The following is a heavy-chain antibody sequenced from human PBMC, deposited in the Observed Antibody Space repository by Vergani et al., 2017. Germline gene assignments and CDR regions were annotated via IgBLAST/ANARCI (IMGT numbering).Heavy chain of an antibody. CDR2: INAGNGNT. V-gene: IGHV1-3*01. Sequence: QVQLVQSGAEVKKPGASVKVSCKASGYTFTSYAMHWVRQAPGQRLEWMGWINAGNGNTKYSQKFQGRVTITRDTSASTAYMELSSLRSENTAVYYCARYDFWSGYYSFDYWGQGTLVTVSS. CDR3: ARYDFWSGYYSFDY. D-gene: IGHD3-3*01. J-gene: IGHJ4*02. CDR1: GYTFTSYA.